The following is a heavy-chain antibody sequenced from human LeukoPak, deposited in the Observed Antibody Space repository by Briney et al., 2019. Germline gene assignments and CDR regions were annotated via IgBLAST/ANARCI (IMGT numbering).Heavy chain of an antibody. Sequence: ASVKVFCEASGYSFTSNYIHWVRQAPGQGLEWMGMIYPRDGSTSYAQKFQGRVTVTRDTSTSTVHMELSGLRSEDTAVYYCARDQEAFDYWGQGTLVTVSS. J-gene: IGHJ4*02. CDR3: ARDQEAFDY. CDR1: GYSFTSNY. CDR2: IYPRDGST. V-gene: IGHV1-46*01.